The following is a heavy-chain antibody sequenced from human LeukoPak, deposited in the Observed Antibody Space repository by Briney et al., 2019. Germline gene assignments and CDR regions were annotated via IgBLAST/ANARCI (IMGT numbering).Heavy chain of an antibody. CDR2: INPKSGGT. Sequence: ASVKSSCKTSGYTFTSYDINWVRQATGQGLEWRGWINPKSGGTKYSQNFQGRVTMTRDTSISTVYMELSRLTSADTAVYYCARRHLRMRSYDYWGQGTLVTVSS. V-gene: IGHV1-2*02. CDR1: GYTFTSYD. J-gene: IGHJ4*02. CDR3: ARRHLRMRSYDY. D-gene: IGHD5-24*01.